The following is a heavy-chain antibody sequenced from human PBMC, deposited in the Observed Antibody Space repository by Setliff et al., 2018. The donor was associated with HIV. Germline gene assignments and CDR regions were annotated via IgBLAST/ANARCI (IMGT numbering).Heavy chain of an antibody. V-gene: IGHV3-23*01. CDR3: ANYGDY. Sequence: GGSLRLSCAASGFMFTAYNMAWVRQAPGKGLEWISAISPNGDITYYAASVQGRFTISRDNSKNTVYLQMSSLIAEDTALYYCANYGDYWGQGTLVTVSS. D-gene: IGHD4-17*01. J-gene: IGHJ4*02. CDR2: ISPNGDIT. CDR1: GFMFTAYN.